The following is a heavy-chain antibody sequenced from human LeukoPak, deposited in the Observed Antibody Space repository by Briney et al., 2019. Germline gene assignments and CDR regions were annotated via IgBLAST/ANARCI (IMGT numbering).Heavy chain of an antibody. CDR2: TYYTGST. CDR1: GGSVSSSLNY. J-gene: IGHJ4*02. CDR3: ARLSKGRYFDYIFDY. D-gene: IGHD3-9*01. Sequence: PSETLSLTCTVSGGSVSSSLNYWGWIRQPPGKGLEWIGNTYYTGSTYSNPTLKRRVTMSVDTSKNQFSLKLNSVTAADTAVYYCARLSKGRYFDYIFDYWGQGTLLTVSS. V-gene: IGHV4-39*01.